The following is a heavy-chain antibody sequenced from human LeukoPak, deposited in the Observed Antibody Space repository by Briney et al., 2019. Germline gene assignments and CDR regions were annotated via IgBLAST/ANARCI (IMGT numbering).Heavy chain of an antibody. Sequence: PGGSLRLSCAASGFTFSSYAMHWVRQAPGKGLEWVAVISYDGSNKYYADSVKGRFTISRDNSKNTLYLQMNSLRAEDTAVYYCARDGGLNDFWSGPESYWGQGTLVTVSS. V-gene: IGHV3-30*01. J-gene: IGHJ4*02. D-gene: IGHD3-3*01. CDR1: GFTFSSYA. CDR3: ARDGGLNDFWSGPESY. CDR2: ISYDGSNK.